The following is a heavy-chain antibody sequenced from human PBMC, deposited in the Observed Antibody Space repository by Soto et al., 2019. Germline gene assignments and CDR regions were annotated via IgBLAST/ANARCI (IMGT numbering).Heavy chain of an antibody. Sequence: EVQVVESGGGLIQPGGSLRLSCAASGFSVGNNYMSWVRQAPGKGLEWVSLIYSGGTTHYADSVKGRFTISRDSSNNTLHLQMNSLRVEDTALYSCTRDPPAGHQWGPGTLVTVAS. J-gene: IGHJ4*01. D-gene: IGHD2-2*01. CDR3: TRDPPAGHQ. CDR1: GFSVGNNY. V-gene: IGHV3-53*01. CDR2: IYSGGTT.